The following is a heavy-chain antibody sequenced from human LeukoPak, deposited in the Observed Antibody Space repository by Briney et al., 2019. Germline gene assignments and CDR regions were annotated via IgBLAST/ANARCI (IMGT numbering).Heavy chain of an antibody. D-gene: IGHD3-22*01. J-gene: IGHJ6*03. CDR2: ISIRGISI. CDR3: ARVVLEYYDSSGYYYPYYYYYYMDV. V-gene: IGHV3-48*03. Sequence: GGSPRLSCAASPFTFCEYEMSSVPQGPGKRLWRVSYISIRGISIYYADSVKGRFTISRDNAKNSLYLQMNSQCAEDTTVYYCARVVLEYYDSSGYYYPYYYYYYMDVWGKGTTVTVSS. CDR1: PFTFCEYE.